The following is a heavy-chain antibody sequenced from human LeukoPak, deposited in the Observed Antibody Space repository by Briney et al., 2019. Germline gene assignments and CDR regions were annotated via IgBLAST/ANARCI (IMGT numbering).Heavy chain of an antibody. J-gene: IGHJ4*02. CDR3: ARHRYDSSGYYSDPGTFDY. Sequence: SETLSLTCTVSGGSISSYYWSWIRQPPGKGLEWIGYIYYSGSTNYNPSLKSRVTMSVDTSKNQFSLKLSSVTAADTAVYYCARHRYDSSGYYSDPGTFDYWGQGTLVTVSS. D-gene: IGHD3-22*01. CDR1: GGSISSYY. CDR2: IYYSGST. V-gene: IGHV4-59*08.